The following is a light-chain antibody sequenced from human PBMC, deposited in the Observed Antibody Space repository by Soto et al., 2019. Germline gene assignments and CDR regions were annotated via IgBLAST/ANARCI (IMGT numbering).Light chain of an antibody. Sequence: QSALTQPASLSGSPGQSITISCTGTSSDVGGYNYVSWYQQHPHPGKAPKLVIYDVSNRPSGVSNRFSGSKSGNTASLTISGRQAEDEADYYCSSYTSSSTQVFGGGTKLTVL. CDR1: SSDVGGYNY. V-gene: IGLV2-14*03. CDR3: SSYTSSSTQV. J-gene: IGLJ2*01. CDR2: DVS.